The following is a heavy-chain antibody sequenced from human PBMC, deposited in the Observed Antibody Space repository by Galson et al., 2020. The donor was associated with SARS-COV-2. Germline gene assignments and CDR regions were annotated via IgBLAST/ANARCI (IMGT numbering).Heavy chain of an antibody. CDR1: GDSISSGGFY. CDR3: ARGSGVWSGVDP. V-gene: IGHV4-31*11. Sequence: ETSETLSLTCAVSGDSISSGGFYWTWIRQHPGKGLEWIGYIYNTGSSYYNPSLQSRVSISVDTSKNHFSLKLTSVTAADTAVYYCARGSGVWSGVDPWGQGTLVTVSS. CDR2: IYNTGSS. J-gene: IGHJ5*02. D-gene: IGHD3-3*01.